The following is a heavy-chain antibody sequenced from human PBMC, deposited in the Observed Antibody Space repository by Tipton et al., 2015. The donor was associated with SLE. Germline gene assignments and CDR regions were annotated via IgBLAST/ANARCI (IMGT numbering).Heavy chain of an antibody. Sequence: TLSLTCDVTGFSISSGYYWGWIRQPPGKGLEWIGNIYYSGSTFYNPSLKSRVTISVDASKNQYSLKLTSVTAADTAVYYCARRYYDILTGYYMFDYWGQGTLVTVSS. J-gene: IGHJ4*02. CDR3: ARRYYDILTGYYMFDY. V-gene: IGHV4-38-2*01. D-gene: IGHD3-9*01. CDR2: IYYSGST. CDR1: GFSISSGYY.